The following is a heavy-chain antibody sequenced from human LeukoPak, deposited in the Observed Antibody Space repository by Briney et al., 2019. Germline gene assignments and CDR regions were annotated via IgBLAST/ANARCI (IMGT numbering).Heavy chain of an antibody. CDR3: ARDLSTSWGVDY. Sequence: GGSLRLSCAASGFTFSSYAMHWVRQAPGKGLEYVSAISSNGGSTYYANSVKGRFTISRDNSKNTLYLQMNSLRAEDTAVYYCARDLSTSWGVDYWGQGTLVTVSS. V-gene: IGHV3-64*01. J-gene: IGHJ4*02. CDR2: ISSNGGST. CDR1: GFTFSSYA. D-gene: IGHD2-2*01.